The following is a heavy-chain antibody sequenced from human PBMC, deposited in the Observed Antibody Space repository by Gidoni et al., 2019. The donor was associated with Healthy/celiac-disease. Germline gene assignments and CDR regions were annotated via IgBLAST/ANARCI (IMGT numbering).Heavy chain of an antibody. Sequence: GPGLVKPSETLSLTCTVSGGSISRYSWSWIRQPPGKGLEWIGYIYYSGSTNYNPSLKSRVPISVDTSKNQFSLKLSSVTAADTAVYYCARDPITGIAAAGSYGYFDLWGRGTLVTVS. CDR1: GGSISRYS. CDR2: IYYSGST. CDR3: ARDPITGIAAAGSYGYFDL. V-gene: IGHV4-59*01. J-gene: IGHJ2*01. D-gene: IGHD6-13*01.